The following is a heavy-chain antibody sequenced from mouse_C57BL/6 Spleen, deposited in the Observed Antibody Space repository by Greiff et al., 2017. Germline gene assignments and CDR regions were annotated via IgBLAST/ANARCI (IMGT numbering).Heavy chain of an antibody. J-gene: IGHJ1*03. D-gene: IGHD1-1*01. Sequence: ESGPGLVKPSQSLSLTCSVTGYSITSGYYWNWIRQFPGNKLEWMGYISYDGSNNYNPSLKNRISITRDTSKNQFFLKLNSVTTEDTATYYCAFYYGSSTSYWYFDVWGTGTTVTVSS. V-gene: IGHV3-6*01. CDR1: GYSITSGYY. CDR3: AFYYGSSTSYWYFDV. CDR2: ISYDGSN.